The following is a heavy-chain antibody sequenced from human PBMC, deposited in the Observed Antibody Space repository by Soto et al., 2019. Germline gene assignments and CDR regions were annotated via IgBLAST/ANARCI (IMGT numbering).Heavy chain of an antibody. Sequence: GSLRLSCAASGFTFSSYSMNWVRQAPGKGLEWVSYISSSSSTIYYADSVKGRFTISRDNVKNSLYLQMNSLTDEDTAVYYCASSGSGSYHFDYWGQGTLVTVSS. J-gene: IGHJ4*02. D-gene: IGHD3-10*01. CDR1: GFTFSSYS. CDR2: ISSSSSTI. CDR3: ASSGSGSYHFDY. V-gene: IGHV3-48*02.